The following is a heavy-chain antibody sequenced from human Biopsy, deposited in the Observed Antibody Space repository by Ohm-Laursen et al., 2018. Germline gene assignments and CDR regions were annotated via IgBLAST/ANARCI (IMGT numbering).Heavy chain of an antibody. Sequence: AASVKVSCKASAYSFGDHRIHWVRQAPGQGLEWMGWINAKTGDTNYAQKFQGRVTMTRDTSISTAYVDLSSLRSDDTAVYYCTRGGYYYDSLAYYYWFDPWGQGTLVTVSS. V-gene: IGHV1-2*02. CDR1: AYSFGDHR. J-gene: IGHJ5*02. D-gene: IGHD3-22*01. CDR2: INAKTGDT. CDR3: TRGGYYYDSLAYYYWFDP.